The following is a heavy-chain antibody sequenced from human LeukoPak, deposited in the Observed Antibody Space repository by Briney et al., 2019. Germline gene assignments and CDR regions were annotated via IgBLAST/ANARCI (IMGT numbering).Heavy chain of an antibody. CDR3: ARVRDGYNDAYDI. CDR1: GGTFSSYA. CDR2: INPSGGST. V-gene: IGHV1-46*01. Sequence: GASVKVSCKASGGTFSSYAISWVRQAPGQGLEWMGIINPSGGSTNYAQNFQARVTMTRDTSTSTVYMELSSLRSEDTAVYYCARVRDGYNDAYDIWGQGTMVTVSS. J-gene: IGHJ3*02. D-gene: IGHD5-24*01.